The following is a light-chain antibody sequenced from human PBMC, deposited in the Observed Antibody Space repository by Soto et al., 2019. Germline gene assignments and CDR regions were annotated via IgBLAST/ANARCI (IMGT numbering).Light chain of an antibody. V-gene: IGLV2-14*03. CDR3: SSRSSISSRV. J-gene: IGLJ2*01. CDR2: DVS. CDR1: SSDIGAYNY. Sequence: QSVLTQSASVSGSPGQSITISCTGASSDIGAYNYVSWYQQHPDKAPRLLIYDVSNRPSGVSNRFSGSKSGNTAARTISGLQAEDVADYYCSSRSSISSRVFGGGTKLTVL.